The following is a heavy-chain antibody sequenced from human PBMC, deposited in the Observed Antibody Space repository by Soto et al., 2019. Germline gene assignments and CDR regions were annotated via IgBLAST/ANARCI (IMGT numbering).Heavy chain of an antibody. D-gene: IGHD2-2*01. Sequence: SETLSLTCTVSGGSISSYYWSWIRQPAGKGLEWIGRIYTSGSTNYNPSLKSRVTMSVDTSKNQFSLKLSSVTAADTAVYYCARDLVPANDGTGWFDPWGQGTLVTVS. CDR3: ARDLVPANDGTGWFDP. J-gene: IGHJ5*02. V-gene: IGHV4-4*07. CDR1: GGSISSYY. CDR2: IYTSGST.